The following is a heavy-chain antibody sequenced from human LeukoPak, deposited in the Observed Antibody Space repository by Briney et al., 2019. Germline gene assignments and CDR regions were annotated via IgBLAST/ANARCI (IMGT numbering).Heavy chain of an antibody. Sequence: SETLSLTCAVSGSSISSGYYWGWIRQPPGKGLEWIGSIYHSGSTYYNPSLKSRVTISVGTSKNQFSLNLSSVTAADTAVYYCARGRATPAAMDCWGQGTLVTGSS. CDR2: IYHSGST. CDR1: GSSISSGYY. V-gene: IGHV4-38-2*01. CDR3: ARGRATPAAMDC. J-gene: IGHJ4*02. D-gene: IGHD2-2*01.